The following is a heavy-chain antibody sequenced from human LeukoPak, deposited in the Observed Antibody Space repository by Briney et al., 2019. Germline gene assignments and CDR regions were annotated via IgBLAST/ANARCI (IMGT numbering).Heavy chain of an antibody. Sequence: PSETLSLTCTVSGGSINNHYWSWIRQPPGKGLEWLGYIYYSGGTNYRPSLTSRVTISLDTSQNQFSLKLSSVTAADTAVYYCARRRGNFWSDYYAFDSWGLGTLVTVSS. D-gene: IGHD3-3*01. V-gene: IGHV4-59*08. J-gene: IGHJ4*02. CDR3: ARRRGNFWSDYYAFDS. CDR1: GGSINNHY. CDR2: IYYSGGT.